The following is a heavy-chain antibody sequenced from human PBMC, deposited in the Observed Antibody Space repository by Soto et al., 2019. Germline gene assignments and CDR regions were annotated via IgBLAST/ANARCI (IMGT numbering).Heavy chain of an antibody. Sequence: GGSLRLSCAASGFTFSNAWMNWVRQAPGKGLEWVGRIKSKTDGGTTDYAAPVKGRFTISRGDSKNTLYLQMNSLKTEDTAVYYCTTDSLGFWSGQNLYGMDVWGQGTTVTVSS. CDR3: TTDSLGFWSGQNLYGMDV. CDR2: IKSKTDGGTT. V-gene: IGHV3-15*07. CDR1: GFTFSNAW. J-gene: IGHJ6*02. D-gene: IGHD3-3*01.